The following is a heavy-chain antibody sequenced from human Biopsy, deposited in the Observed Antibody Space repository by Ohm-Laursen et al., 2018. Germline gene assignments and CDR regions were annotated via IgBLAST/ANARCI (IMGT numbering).Heavy chain of an antibody. CDR2: INPNNDNT. CDR3: ARGPRGLVAITATALCFGF. CDR1: GYTFTNYY. D-gene: IGHD2-8*02. J-gene: IGHJ4*02. V-gene: IGHV1-46*01. Sequence: ASVKVSCKASGYTFTNYYLHWVRQAPGQGLEWMGRINPNNDNTAYAQKFQGRVTMTKDSSTSTVYMDLSSLTFDDSAIYYCARGPRGLVAITATALCFGFWGQGSLLTVSS.